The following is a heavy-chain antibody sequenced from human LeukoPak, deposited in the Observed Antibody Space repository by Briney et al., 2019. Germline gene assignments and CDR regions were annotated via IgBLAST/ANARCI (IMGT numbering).Heavy chain of an antibody. J-gene: IGHJ3*02. CDR2: LHSDGSST. CDR1: GFTFSTYW. Sequence: GGSLRLSCAASGFTFSTYWMHWVRQAPGKGLVWVSRLHSDGSSTVYADSVRGRFTVSRDNAKDTLYLQMNSLRAEDTAVYYCVRDRNQGSAFDIWGQGTMVTVSS. CDR3: VRDRNQGSAFDI. V-gene: IGHV3-74*01.